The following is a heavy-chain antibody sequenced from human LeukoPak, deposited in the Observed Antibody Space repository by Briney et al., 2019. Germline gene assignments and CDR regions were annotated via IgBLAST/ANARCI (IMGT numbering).Heavy chain of an antibody. CDR2: IYYSGST. D-gene: IGHD6-13*01. V-gene: IGHV4-39*07. J-gene: IGHJ6*03. CDR1: GGSISSSSYY. CDR3: ASGTPHHHYYYYMDV. Sequence: PSETXSLTCTVSGGSISSSSYYWGWIRQPPXXXLEWIGSIYYSGSTYYNPSLKTRVTISVDTSKNQFSLKLSSVTAADTAVYYCASGTPHHHYYYYMDVWGKGTTVTVSS.